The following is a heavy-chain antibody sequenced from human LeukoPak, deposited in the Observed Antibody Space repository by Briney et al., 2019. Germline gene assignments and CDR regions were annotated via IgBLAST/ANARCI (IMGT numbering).Heavy chain of an antibody. CDR3: ARGVWGDGLYWFDP. CDR2: IYYSGST. D-gene: IGHD3-16*01. V-gene: IGHV4-59*01. Sequence: SETLSLTCTVSGGSISSYYWSWIRQPPGKGLEWIGYIYYSGSTNYNPSLKSRVTISVDTSKNLFSLKLSSVTAADTAVYYCARGVWGDGLYWFDPWGQGTLVTVSS. CDR1: GGSISSYY. J-gene: IGHJ5*02.